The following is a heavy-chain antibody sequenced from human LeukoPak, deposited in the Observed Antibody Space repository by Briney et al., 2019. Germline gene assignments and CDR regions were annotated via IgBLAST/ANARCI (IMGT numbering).Heavy chain of an antibody. V-gene: IGHV3-30*18. J-gene: IGHJ4*02. CDR2: ISYDGSNK. Sequence: GGSLRLSCAASGFTFSSYGMHWVRQAPGKGLEWVAVISYDGSNKYYADSVKGRFTISRDNSKNTLYLQMNSLRAEDTAVYYCVKVVDSSGYYWSFDYWGQGTLVTVSS. CDR3: VKVVDSSGYYWSFDY. D-gene: IGHD3-22*01. CDR1: GFTFSSYG.